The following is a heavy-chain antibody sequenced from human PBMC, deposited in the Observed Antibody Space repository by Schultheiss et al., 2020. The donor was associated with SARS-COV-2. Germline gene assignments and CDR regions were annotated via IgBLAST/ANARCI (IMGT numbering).Heavy chain of an antibody. J-gene: IGHJ4*02. CDR1: GFTFSNYA. CDR2: ISGSGDST. CDR3: AKGSSRGIFGVVTLYYFDY. V-gene: IGHV3-23*01. D-gene: IGHD3-3*01. Sequence: GESLKISCAASGFTFSNYAMSWVRQAPGKGLEWVSAISGSGDSTYYVDSVKGRFTIARDNSKSTLYLQMNSLRAEDTAVYYCAKGSSRGIFGVVTLYYFDYWGQGTLVTVSS.